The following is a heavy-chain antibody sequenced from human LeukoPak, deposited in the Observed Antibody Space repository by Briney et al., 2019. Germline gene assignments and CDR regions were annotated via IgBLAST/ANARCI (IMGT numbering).Heavy chain of an antibody. J-gene: IGHJ4*02. CDR1: GVSIRSYY. D-gene: IGHD2-2*01. CDR2: MHHSGSS. V-gene: IGHV4-59*01. Sequence: PSETLSLTCTVSGVSIRSYYWNWVRQSPGRGLEWIGYMHHSGSSHYNPFLKGRVTISVDTSKNHFSLKLNSVTAADTAVYYCAGGYGSSWSFDHWGQGTLVTVSS. CDR3: AGGYGSSWSFDH.